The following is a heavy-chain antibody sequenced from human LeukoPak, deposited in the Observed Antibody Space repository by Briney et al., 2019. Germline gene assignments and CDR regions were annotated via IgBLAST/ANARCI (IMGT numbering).Heavy chain of an antibody. V-gene: IGHV3-49*03. CDR3: TRDFSSISSYDFWSGPVDV. CDR2: IRSKAYGGTT. CDR1: GFTFGDYA. Sequence: GGSLRLSCTASGFTFGDYAMSWFRQAPGKGLEWVGFIRSKAYGGTTEYAASVKGRFTISRDDSKSIAYLQMNSLKTEDTAVYYCTRDFSSISSYDFWSGPVDVWGKGTTVTVSS. D-gene: IGHD3-3*01. J-gene: IGHJ6*04.